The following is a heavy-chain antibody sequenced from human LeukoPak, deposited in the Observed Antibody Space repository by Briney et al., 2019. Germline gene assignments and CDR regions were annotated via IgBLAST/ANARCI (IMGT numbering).Heavy chain of an antibody. Sequence: PGGSLRLSCAASGFTFSSYAMSWVRQAPGRGLEWVSGISGSDGGTYTADSVSGRFTISRDNSKNTLYLQMDSLRADDAAVYYCAKGSMSYCSGRCYYFDCWGQGTVVTVSS. V-gene: IGHV3-23*01. D-gene: IGHD2-15*01. CDR1: GFTFSSYA. CDR3: AKGSMSYCSGRCYYFDC. J-gene: IGHJ4*02. CDR2: ISGSDGGT.